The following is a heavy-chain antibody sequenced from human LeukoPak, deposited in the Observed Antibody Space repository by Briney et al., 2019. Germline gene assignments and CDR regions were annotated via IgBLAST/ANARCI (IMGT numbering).Heavy chain of an antibody. CDR1: GFTFSSYA. D-gene: IGHD3-22*01. V-gene: IGHV3-23*01. J-gene: IGHJ4*02. CDR2: ISGSGGST. CDR3: AKEGDSSGYSRYFDY. Sequence: PGGSLRLYCAASGFTFSSYAMSWVRQAPGKGLEWVSAISGSGGSTYYADSVKGRFTISRDNSKNTLYLQMNSLRAEDTAVYYCAKEGDSSGYSRYFDYWGQGTLVTVSS.